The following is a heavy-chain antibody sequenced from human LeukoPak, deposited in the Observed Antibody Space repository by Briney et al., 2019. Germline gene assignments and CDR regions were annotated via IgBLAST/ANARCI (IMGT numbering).Heavy chain of an antibody. CDR1: GFIFSSYA. V-gene: IGHV3-30*04. J-gene: IGHJ4*02. CDR3: ASIVVVPGAFDF. D-gene: IGHD2-2*01. CDR2: ISDDETHK. Sequence: GGSLRLSCAGSGFIFSSYAMHWVRQAPGKGLEWVAVISDDETHKNYADSVKGRFTISRDNSKNTLYLQMNSLRAEDTAVYYCASIVVVPGAFDFWGQGTLVTVSS.